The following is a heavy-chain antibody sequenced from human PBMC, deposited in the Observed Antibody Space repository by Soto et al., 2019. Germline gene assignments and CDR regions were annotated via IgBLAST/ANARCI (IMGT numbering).Heavy chain of an antibody. D-gene: IGHD6-13*01. CDR2: ISYDGSNK. V-gene: IGHV3-30-3*01. CDR1: GFTFSSYA. CDR3: AKGYGRSSSRGGLDY. Sequence: PGGSLRLSCAASGFTFSSYAMHWVRQAPGKGLEWVAVISYDGSNKYYADSVKGRFTISRDNSKNTLYLQMNSLRAEDTAVYYCAKGYGRSSSRGGLDYWGQGTLVTVSS. J-gene: IGHJ4*02.